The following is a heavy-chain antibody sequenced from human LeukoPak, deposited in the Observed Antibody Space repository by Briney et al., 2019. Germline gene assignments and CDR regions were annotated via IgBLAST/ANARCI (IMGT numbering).Heavy chain of an antibody. Sequence: ASVKVSCKASGYTFTGYYMHWVRQAPGQGLEWMGWINPNSGGTNYAQKFQGRVTMTRDTSISTAYMELSRLRSDDTAVYYCARDSPAEGAFDIWGQGTMVTVSS. D-gene: IGHD2-2*01. V-gene: IGHV1-2*02. CDR1: GYTFTGYY. CDR2: INPNSGGT. J-gene: IGHJ3*02. CDR3: ARDSPAEGAFDI.